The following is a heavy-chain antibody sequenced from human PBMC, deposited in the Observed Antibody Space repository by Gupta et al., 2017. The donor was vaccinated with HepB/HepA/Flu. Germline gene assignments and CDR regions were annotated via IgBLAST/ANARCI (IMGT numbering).Heavy chain of an antibody. J-gene: IGHJ3*02. Sequence: QVQLQQWGAGLLKPSETLSLTCAVYGGSFSGYYWRWIRQPPGKGLEWIGEINHSGSTNYNPSLKSRVTISVDTSKNQFSLKLSSVTAADTAVYYCARARYCSSTSCYSDSAFDIWGQGTMVTVSS. D-gene: IGHD2-2*01. CDR3: ARARYCSSTSCYSDSAFDI. CDR2: INHSGST. CDR1: GGSFSGYY. V-gene: IGHV4-34*01.